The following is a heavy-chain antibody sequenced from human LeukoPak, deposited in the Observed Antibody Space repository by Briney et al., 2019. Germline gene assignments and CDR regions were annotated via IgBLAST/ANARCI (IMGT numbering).Heavy chain of an antibody. CDR3: ARPKKRGRNDAFDI. V-gene: IGHV3-21*01. CDR1: GFTFSSYS. Sequence: GGSLRLSCAASGFTFSSYSMNWVRQAPRKGLEWVSSISSSSSYIYYADSVKGRFTISRDNAKNSLYLQMNCLRAEDTAVYYCARPKKRGRNDAFDIWGQGTMVTVSS. D-gene: IGHD1-14*01. CDR2: ISSSSSYI. J-gene: IGHJ3*02.